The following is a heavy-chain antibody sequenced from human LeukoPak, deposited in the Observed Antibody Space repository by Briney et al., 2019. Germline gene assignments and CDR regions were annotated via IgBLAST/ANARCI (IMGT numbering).Heavy chain of an antibody. J-gene: IGHJ3*02. CDR3: ARPAGVSSSWYPDAFDI. D-gene: IGHD6-13*01. Sequence: GASVKVSCKASGYTFTCYYMHWVRQAPGQGLEWMGWINPKSGGTNYAQKFQGRVTTTRDTSISTAYMELSRLRSDDTAVYYCARPAGVSSSWYPDAFDIWGQGTMVTVSS. V-gene: IGHV1-2*02. CDR2: INPKSGGT. CDR1: GYTFTCYY.